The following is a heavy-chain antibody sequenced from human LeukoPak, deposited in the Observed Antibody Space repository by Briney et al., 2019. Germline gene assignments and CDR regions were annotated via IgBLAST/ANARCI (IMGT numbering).Heavy chain of an antibody. D-gene: IGHD6-19*01. CDR1: GFTFGDYA. CDR2: IRSKAYGGTT. Sequence: QSGGSLRLSCTASGFTFGDYAMSWFRQAPGKGLEWVGFIRSKAYGGTTEYAASVKGRFTISRDDSKSIAYLQMNSLKTEDTAVYYCTRVENSGWYVDTLDYWGQGTLVTVSS. V-gene: IGHV3-49*03. J-gene: IGHJ4*02. CDR3: TRVENSGWYVDTLDY.